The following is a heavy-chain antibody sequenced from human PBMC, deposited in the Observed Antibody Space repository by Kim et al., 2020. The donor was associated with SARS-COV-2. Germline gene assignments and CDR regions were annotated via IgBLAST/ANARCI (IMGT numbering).Heavy chain of an antibody. V-gene: IGHV4-34*01. CDR3: ARGRYSGYYYYGMDV. J-gene: IGHJ6*02. CDR1: GGSFSGYY. Sequence: SETLSLTCAVYGGSFSGYYWSWIRQPPGKGLEWIGEINHSGSTNYNPSLKSRVTISVDTSKNQFSLKLSSVTAADTAVYYCARGRYSGYYYYGMDVWGQGTTVTVSS. D-gene: IGHD5-12*01. CDR2: INHSGST.